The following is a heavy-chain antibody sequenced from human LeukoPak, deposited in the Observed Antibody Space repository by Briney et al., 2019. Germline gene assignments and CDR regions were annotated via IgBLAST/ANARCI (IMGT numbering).Heavy chain of an antibody. D-gene: IGHD3-22*01. CDR3: AKVPFTYYDSSGYLDAFDI. CDR1: ELTVSDSY. CDR2: IYSGGKA. Sequence: GGSLRLSCAASELTVSDSYMSWVRQAPGKGLEWVSVIYSGGKAYYADSVKGRFTISRDNSKNTLYLQMNSLRAEDTAVYYCAKVPFTYYDSSGYLDAFDIWGQGTMVTVSS. J-gene: IGHJ3*02. V-gene: IGHV3-66*02.